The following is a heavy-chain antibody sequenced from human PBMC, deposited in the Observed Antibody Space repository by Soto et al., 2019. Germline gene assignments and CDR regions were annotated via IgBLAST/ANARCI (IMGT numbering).Heavy chain of an antibody. J-gene: IGHJ5*01. CDR1: GGAISSGGYF. Sequence: QVQLQESGPGLVKPAQTLSLTCTVSGGAISSGGYFWSWVRQRAGKGLEWIAYIDYRGTTFYNPSLKSRITMSRDTSKNDFSLDVNSVTAADTGVYYCARVSAAGTRWFDSWGLGTLVTVSS. CDR3: ARVSAAGTRWFDS. D-gene: IGHD6-13*01. CDR2: IDYRGTT. V-gene: IGHV4-31*03.